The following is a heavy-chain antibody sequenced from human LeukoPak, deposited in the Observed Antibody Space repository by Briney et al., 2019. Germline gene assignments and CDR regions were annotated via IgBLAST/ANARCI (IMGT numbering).Heavy chain of an antibody. J-gene: IGHJ4*02. V-gene: IGHV1-69*04. CDR1: GGTSSSYA. CDR2: IIPILGIA. Sequence: ASVKVSCKASGGTSSSYAISWVRQAPGQGLEWMGRIIPILGIANYAQKFQGRVTITADKSTSTAYMELSSLRAEDTAVYYCASHRGMYYYDSSGSLGYWGQGTLVTVSS. D-gene: IGHD3-22*01. CDR3: ASHRGMYYYDSSGSLGY.